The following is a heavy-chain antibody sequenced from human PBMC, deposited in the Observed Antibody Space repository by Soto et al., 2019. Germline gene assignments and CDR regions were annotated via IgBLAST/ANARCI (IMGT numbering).Heavy chain of an antibody. J-gene: IGHJ6*03. CDR3: ARGINVYYYYYMDV. V-gene: IGHV4-34*01. CDR2: INHSGST. Sequence: LTCAVYGGSFSGYYWSWIRQPPGKGLEWIGEINHSGSTNYNPSLKSRVNISVDTSKNQFSLKLSSVTAADTAVYYCARGINVYYYYYMDVWGKGTTVTVSS. CDR1: GGSFSGYY.